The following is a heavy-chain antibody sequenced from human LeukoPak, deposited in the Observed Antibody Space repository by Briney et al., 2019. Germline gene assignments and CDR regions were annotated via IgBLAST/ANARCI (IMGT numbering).Heavy chain of an antibody. CDR1: GGSISSYY. Sequence: SETLCLTCTVSGGSISSYYWSWIRQPPGKALEWIGYIYYSGSTNYNPSLKSRVTISVDTSKNQFSLKLSSVTAADTAVYYCARDLGYSYDYYYYGMDVWGQGTTVTVSS. D-gene: IGHD5-18*01. V-gene: IGHV4-59*01. CDR3: ARDLGYSYDYYYYGMDV. CDR2: IYYSGST. J-gene: IGHJ6*02.